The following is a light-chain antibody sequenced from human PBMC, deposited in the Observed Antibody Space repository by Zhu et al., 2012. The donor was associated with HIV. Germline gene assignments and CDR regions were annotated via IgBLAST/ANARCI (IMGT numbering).Light chain of an antibody. J-gene: IGKJ5*01. CDR3: QQYADSPQIT. V-gene: IGKV3-20*01. Sequence: EIVLTQSPGTLSLSPGESATLSCRASQSVRSRYLAWYQQRPGEAPRLLIFGATNRATDISDRFSGGGSGTDFTLTISRLEPEDFAVYFCQQYADSPQITFGQGTRLEIK. CDR2: GAT. CDR1: QSVRSRY.